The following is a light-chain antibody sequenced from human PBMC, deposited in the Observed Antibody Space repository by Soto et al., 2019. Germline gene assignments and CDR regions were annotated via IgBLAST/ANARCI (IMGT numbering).Light chain of an antibody. CDR3: QQYGSSPLT. V-gene: IGKV3-20*01. Sequence: EIVFTQSPGTLSLSPGERATLSCRASQSVRSNYLAWYQQKPGQAPRLLIYGVSSRATGIPDRFSGSGSGTDFTLAISRLEPEDFAVYYCQQYGSSPLTFGGGTRLEIK. CDR2: GVS. J-gene: IGKJ5*01. CDR1: QSVRSNY.